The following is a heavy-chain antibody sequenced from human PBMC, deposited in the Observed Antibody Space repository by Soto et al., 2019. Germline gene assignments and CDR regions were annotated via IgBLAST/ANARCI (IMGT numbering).Heavy chain of an antibody. CDR1: GYTFTSYG. CDR3: ARDNWNYVRYWFDP. D-gene: IGHD1-7*01. J-gene: IGHJ5*02. Sequence: ASVKVSCKASGYTFTSYGISWVRQAPGQGLEWMGWISAYNGNTNYAQKLQGRVTMTTDTSTSTAYMELRSLRSDDTAVYYCARDNWNYVRYWFDPWGQGTLVTVSS. CDR2: ISAYNGNT. V-gene: IGHV1-18*01.